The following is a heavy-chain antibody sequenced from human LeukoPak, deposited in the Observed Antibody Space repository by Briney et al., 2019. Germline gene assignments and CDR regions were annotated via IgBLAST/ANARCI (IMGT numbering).Heavy chain of an antibody. D-gene: IGHD5-12*01. CDR1: GFTFSSYS. V-gene: IGHV3-48*04. Sequence: GGSLRLSCAASGFTFSSYSMNWVRQAPGKGLEWVSYISSSSSTIYSADSVKGRFTISRDNAKNSLYLQMNSLRAEDTAVYYCARVDGYDFGDLDYWGQGTLVTVSS. CDR3: ARVDGYDFGDLDY. CDR2: ISSSSSTI. J-gene: IGHJ4*02.